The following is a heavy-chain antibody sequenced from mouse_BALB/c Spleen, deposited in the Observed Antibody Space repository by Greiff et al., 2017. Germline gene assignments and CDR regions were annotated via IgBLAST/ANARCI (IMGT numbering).Heavy chain of an antibody. CDR1: GYSFTGYY. J-gene: IGHJ1*01. CDR2: INPYNGAT. D-gene: IGHD1-1*01. Sequence: EVQLQQSGPELVKPGASVKISCKASGYSFTGYYMHWVKQSHVKSLEWIGRINPYNGATSYNQNFKDKASLTVEKSSSTAYMELHSLTSEDSAVYYCARRGGTTVVPDWYFDVWGAGTTVTVSS. CDR3: ARRGGTTVVPDWYFDV. V-gene: IGHV1-26*01.